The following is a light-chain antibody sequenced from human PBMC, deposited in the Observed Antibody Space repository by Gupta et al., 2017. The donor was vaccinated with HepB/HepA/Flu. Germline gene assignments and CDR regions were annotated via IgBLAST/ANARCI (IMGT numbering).Light chain of an antibody. Sequence: LVLTQSQATLSVSPGEPATLSCRASQSVGTYLAWYQQTPGQAPRLLMLDASIRIAGIPGRFSGSGSGTEFTLTISSLQSEDSALYYCQQYADSPRAFGQGTKVELK. CDR3: QQYADSPRA. J-gene: IGKJ1*01. CDR1: QSVGTY. CDR2: DAS. V-gene: IGKV3-15*01.